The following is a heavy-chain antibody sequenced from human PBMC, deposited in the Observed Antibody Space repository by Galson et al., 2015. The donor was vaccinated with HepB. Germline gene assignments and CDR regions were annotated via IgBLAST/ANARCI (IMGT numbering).Heavy chain of an antibody. Sequence: CAISGDSVSSHSAAWNWIRQSPSRGLEWLGRTYYRSKWYNDYAVSVKSRITINPDTSKNQFSLQLNSVTLEDTAVYYCAREWHLLTYFDYWGQGTLVTVSS. CDR2: TYYRSKWYN. V-gene: IGHV6-1*01. D-gene: IGHD1-26*01. CDR1: GDSVSSHSAA. CDR3: AREWHLLTYFDY. J-gene: IGHJ4*02.